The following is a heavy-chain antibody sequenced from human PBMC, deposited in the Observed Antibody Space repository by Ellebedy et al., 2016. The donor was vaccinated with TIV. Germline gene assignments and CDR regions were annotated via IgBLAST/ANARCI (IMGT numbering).Heavy chain of an antibody. Sequence: ASVKVSXKASRHTFTSYGIHWVRQAPGQRLEWMGWINTGNGNTKYSQRLQGRVTITRDTSATTAYMELSGLMSEDTAVYYCATRVWQDPMDVWGQGTTVTVS. CDR1: RHTFTSYG. CDR3: ATRVWQDPMDV. J-gene: IGHJ6*02. V-gene: IGHV1-3*04. CDR2: INTGNGNT. D-gene: IGHD2-21*01.